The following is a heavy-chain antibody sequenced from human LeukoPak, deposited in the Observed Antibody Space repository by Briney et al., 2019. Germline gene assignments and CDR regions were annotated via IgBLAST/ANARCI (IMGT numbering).Heavy chain of an antibody. CDR1: GGSISSGGYY. Sequence: SQTLSLTCTVSGGSISSGGYYWSCIRQHPGKGLEWIGYINYGGRTYYNPSLKGRVTISVDTCKNQCCLKLSCVTAADTSVYYCARHRIAVVPAALGLHYYYYAMDVWGQGTTVTVSS. CDR3: ARHRIAVVPAALGLHYYYYAMDV. D-gene: IGHD2-2*01. J-gene: IGHJ6*02. CDR2: INYGGRT. V-gene: IGHV4-31*03.